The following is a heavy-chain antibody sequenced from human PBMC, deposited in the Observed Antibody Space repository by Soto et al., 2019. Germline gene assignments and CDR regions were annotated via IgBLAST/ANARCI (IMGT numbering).Heavy chain of an antibody. D-gene: IGHD6-13*01. V-gene: IGHV4-39*01. CDR1: NGSISSSNFY. J-gene: IGHJ5*02. CDR3: ARHRNSRGSWYWVDR. CDR2: IYFPGSI. Sequence: SETKSLTCPVSNGSISSSNFYLGWIRQPPGKGLELIATIYFPGSIYYNPSLKSGLTISVDTSKNQFSLKLSSVTVEDTAVYYSARHRNSRGSWYWVDRWGQGTLVT.